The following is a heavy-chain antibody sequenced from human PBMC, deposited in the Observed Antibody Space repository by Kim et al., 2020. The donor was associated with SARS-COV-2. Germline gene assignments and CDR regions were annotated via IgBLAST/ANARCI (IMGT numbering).Heavy chain of an antibody. D-gene: IGHD5-18*01. CDR1: EFAFSGYE. Sequence: GGSLRLSCAASEFAFSGYEMNWVRQAPGKGLEWISYINSGGTTIYYADSVKGRFTISRHIAENSPFLQMNRLRAEDPAIFNCVRSEHSYVSYWYFDPCGR. V-gene: IGHV3-48*03. CDR3: VRSEHSYVSYWYFDP. J-gene: IGHJ2*01. CDR2: INSGGTTI.